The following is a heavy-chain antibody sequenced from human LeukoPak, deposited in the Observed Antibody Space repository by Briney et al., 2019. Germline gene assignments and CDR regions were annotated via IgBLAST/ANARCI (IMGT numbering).Heavy chain of an antibody. V-gene: IGHV3-30*02. D-gene: IGHD3-10*01. Sequence: PGGSLRLPCAASGFTFSSYGMHWVRQAPGKGLEWVAFIRYDGSNKYYADSVKGRFTISRDNSKNTLYLQMNSLRAEDTAVYYCAKDAAGGFGEPQIDYWGQGTLVTVSS. CDR3: AKDAAGGFGEPQIDY. CDR1: GFTFSSYG. J-gene: IGHJ4*02. CDR2: IRYDGSNK.